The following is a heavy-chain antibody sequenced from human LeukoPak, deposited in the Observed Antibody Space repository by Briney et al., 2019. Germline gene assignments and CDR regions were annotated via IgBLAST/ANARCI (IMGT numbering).Heavy chain of an antibody. CDR1: GFTFSSYA. CDR3: ARGLAAAGTFDY. V-gene: IGHV4-59*01. D-gene: IGHD6-13*01. Sequence: AGGSLRLSCAASGFTFSSYAMSWVRQAPGKGLEWIGYIYYSGSTNYNPSLKSRVTISVDTSKNKFSLKLSSVTAADTAVYYCARGLAAAGTFDYWGQGTLVTVSS. CDR2: IYYSGST. J-gene: IGHJ4*02.